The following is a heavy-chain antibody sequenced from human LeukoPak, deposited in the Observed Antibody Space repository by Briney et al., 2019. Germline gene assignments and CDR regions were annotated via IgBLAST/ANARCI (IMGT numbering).Heavy chain of an antibody. CDR2: ISASDIT. CDR3: AKDYGSGSGEYFDY. CDR1: GFTFSSYA. J-gene: IGHJ4*02. D-gene: IGHD3-10*01. V-gene: IGHV3-23*01. Sequence: GGSLRLSCAASGFTFSSYAMTWVRQAPGKGLEWVSSISASDITNFADSVKGRFTISRDNSKNTLCLQMNSLRAEDTAVYYCAKDYGSGSGEYFDYWGQGTLVTVSS.